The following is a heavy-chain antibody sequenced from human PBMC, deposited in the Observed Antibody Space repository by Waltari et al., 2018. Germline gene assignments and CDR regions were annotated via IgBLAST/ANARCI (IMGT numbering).Heavy chain of an antibody. J-gene: IGHJ5*02. CDR1: GYTFSDYG. D-gene: IGHD3-3*01. V-gene: IGHV1-18*01. Sequence: QVQLVQSGAEVKKPGASVKVSCKASGYTFSDYGISLVRQAPGQGLEWMGWVSCNNGHTNHAQKFQGRLIMTEDTSATTVYMELTYLTSDDTAVYYCARERHRLMEEGYLMALDPWGQGTLVTVSS. CDR2: VSCNNGHT. CDR3: ARERHRLMEEGYLMALDP.